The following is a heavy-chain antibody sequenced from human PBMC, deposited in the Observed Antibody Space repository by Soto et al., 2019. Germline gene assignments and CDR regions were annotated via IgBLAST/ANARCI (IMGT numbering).Heavy chain of an antibody. CDR1: GGSISSGDYY. J-gene: IGHJ6*02. CDR2: IYYSGST. Sequence: SSETLSLTCTVSGGSISSGDYYWSWIRQPPGKGLEWIGYIYYSGSTYYNPSLKSRVTISVDTSKNQFSLKLSSVTAADTAVYYCARDPAQEYGATISYYYYGMDVWGQGTTVTVSS. V-gene: IGHV4-30-4*01. D-gene: IGHD5-12*01. CDR3: ARDPAQEYGATISYYYYGMDV.